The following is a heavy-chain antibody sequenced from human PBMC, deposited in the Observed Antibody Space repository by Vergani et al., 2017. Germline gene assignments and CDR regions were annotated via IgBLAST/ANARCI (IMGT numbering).Heavy chain of an antibody. CDR3: AGHLRQLARNDVFDI. V-gene: IGHV4-39*01. D-gene: IGHD6-13*01. Sequence: QLQLQESGPRLVKPSETLSLTCSLSGMSISNNYYYWGWLRQPPGKGLGWIGSIYDSRNNNYSPSLKSRVSISVDTSKNQFSLNLTSVTAADTAVYYCAGHLRQLARNDVFDIWGHGTLVTVSS. J-gene: IGHJ3*02. CDR2: IYDSRNN. CDR1: GMSISNNYYY.